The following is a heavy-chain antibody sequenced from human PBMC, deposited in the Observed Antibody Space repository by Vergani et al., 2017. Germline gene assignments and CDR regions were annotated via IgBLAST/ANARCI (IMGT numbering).Heavy chain of an antibody. Sequence: QVQLVESGGGVVQPGRSLRLSCAASGFTFTTYAMHWVRQAPGKGLEWVAVISYDGSNKFYADSVKGRFTISRDNSKNTLYLQMNSLRAEDTAVYYCAKDQSSSGWYLFDYWGQGTLVTVSS. J-gene: IGHJ4*02. V-gene: IGHV3-30*18. D-gene: IGHD6-19*01. CDR3: AKDQSSSGWYLFDY. CDR1: GFTFTTYA. CDR2: ISYDGSNK.